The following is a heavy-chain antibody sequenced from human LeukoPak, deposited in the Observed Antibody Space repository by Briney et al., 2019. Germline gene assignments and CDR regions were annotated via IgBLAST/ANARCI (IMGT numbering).Heavy chain of an antibody. CDR2: IYYSGST. D-gene: IGHD3-3*01. V-gene: IGHV4-59*01. J-gene: IGHJ3*02. CDR1: GGSISSYY. Sequence: SETLSLTCAVSGGSISSYYWSWIRQPPGKGLEWIGYIYYSGSTNYNPSLKSRVTISVDTSKNQFSLKLSSVTAADTAVYYCARDRGDRSYYDFWSGYSLGAFDIWGQGTMVTVSS. CDR3: ARDRGDRSYYDFWSGYSLGAFDI.